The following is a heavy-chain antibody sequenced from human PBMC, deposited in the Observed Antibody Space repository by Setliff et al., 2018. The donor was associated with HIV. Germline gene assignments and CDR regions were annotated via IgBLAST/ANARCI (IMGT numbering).Heavy chain of an antibody. Sequence: SETLSLTCTVSGGSISSHYWSWIRQPAGKGLEWIGRIYTSGSTNYNPSLKSRVTISVDTSENQFSLKVNSVTAADTAVYYCARSPRIGVAGEFEYWGQGTLVTVSS. CDR1: GGSISSHY. CDR2: IYTSGST. V-gene: IGHV4-4*07. CDR3: ARSPRIGVAGEFEY. J-gene: IGHJ4*02. D-gene: IGHD6-19*01.